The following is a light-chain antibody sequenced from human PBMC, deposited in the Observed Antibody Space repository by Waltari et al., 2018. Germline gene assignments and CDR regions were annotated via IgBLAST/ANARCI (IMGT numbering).Light chain of an antibody. CDR1: QSVLYSSNNKNY. J-gene: IGKJ4*01. V-gene: IGKV4-1*01. Sequence: DIVMTQSPDSLAVSLGERATIHCKSSQSVLYSSNNKNYLAWYQQKPGQPPKLLIYWASTRGSEVPDRFSGSGAGTDFTLSISSLQAEDVAVYYCQQYYSTPLTFGGGTKVEIK. CDR2: WAS. CDR3: QQYYSTPLT.